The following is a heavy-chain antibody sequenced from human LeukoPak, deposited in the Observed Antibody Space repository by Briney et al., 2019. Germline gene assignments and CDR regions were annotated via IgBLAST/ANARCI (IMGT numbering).Heavy chain of an antibody. CDR3: AKDSRDIVVVPDAILSY. CDR2: ISGSGGST. CDR1: GFTFSSYS. J-gene: IGHJ4*02. Sequence: GGSLRLSCAASGFTFSSYSMNWVRQVPGKGLEWVSAISGSGGSTYYADSVKGRFTISRDNSKNTLYLQMNSLRVEDTAVYYCAKDSRDIVVVPDAILSYWGQGILVTVSS. V-gene: IGHV3-23*01. D-gene: IGHD2-2*02.